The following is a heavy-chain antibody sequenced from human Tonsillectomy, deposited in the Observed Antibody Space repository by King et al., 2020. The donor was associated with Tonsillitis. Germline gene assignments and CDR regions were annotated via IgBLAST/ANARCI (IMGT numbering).Heavy chain of an antibody. CDR1: GGSISSGDYC. Sequence: PLQESGPGLVKPSQTLSLTCTVSGGSISSGDYCWSWIRQPPGKGLEWIGYIFYSGSTYYNPSLKSRVTISVDTSKNQFSLKLSSVTAAVTAVYYCARDVFIVGARGAFDIWGQGTMVTVSS. CDR3: ARDVFIVGARGAFDI. V-gene: IGHV4-30-4*01. J-gene: IGHJ3*02. D-gene: IGHD1-26*01. CDR2: IFYSGST.